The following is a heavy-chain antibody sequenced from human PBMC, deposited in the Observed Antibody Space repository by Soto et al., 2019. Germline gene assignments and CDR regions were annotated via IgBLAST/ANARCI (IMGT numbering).Heavy chain of an antibody. CDR3: TTDEDVLLWFGETRSYYGMDV. CDR1: GGSISSGDYY. Sequence: SETLSLSCTVSGGSISSGDYYWSWIRQPPGKGLEWIGCIYYSGSTYYNPSLKSRVTISVDTSKNQFSLKLSSVTAADTAVYYCTTDEDVLLWFGETRSYYGMDVWGQGTTVTAP. V-gene: IGHV4-30-4*01. J-gene: IGHJ6*02. D-gene: IGHD3-10*01. CDR2: IYYSGST.